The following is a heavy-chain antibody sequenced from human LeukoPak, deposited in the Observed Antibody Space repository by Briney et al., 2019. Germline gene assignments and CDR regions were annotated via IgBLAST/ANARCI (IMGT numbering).Heavy chain of an antibody. CDR1: GGSISSSSYY. CDR3: ARQLGDGYNLVYWFDP. D-gene: IGHD5-24*01. J-gene: IGHJ5*02. V-gene: IGHV4-39*01. Sequence: PSETLSLTCTVSGGSISSSSYYWGWIRQSPGKGLECIGSVYYTGSTQDNPSLKGRVTISEDTSKNQFSLKLTSVTAEDTAVYYCARQLGDGYNLVYWFDPWGQGTLVTVSS. CDR2: VYYTGST.